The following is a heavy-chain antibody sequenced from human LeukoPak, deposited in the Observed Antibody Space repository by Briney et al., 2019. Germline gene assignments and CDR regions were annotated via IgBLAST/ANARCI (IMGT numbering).Heavy chain of an antibody. V-gene: IGHV3-9*01. J-gene: IGHJ4*02. CDR3: ARARGGYDFDY. CDR1: GFIFDDYA. D-gene: IGHD5-12*01. CDR2: ISWNSGGI. Sequence: GRSLRLSCAASGFIFDDYAMHWVRQAPGKGLEWVSGISWNSGGIGYVDSVKGRFTISRDNAKNSLHLQLNSLRAEDTAVYYCARARGGYDFDYWGQGTLVTVSS.